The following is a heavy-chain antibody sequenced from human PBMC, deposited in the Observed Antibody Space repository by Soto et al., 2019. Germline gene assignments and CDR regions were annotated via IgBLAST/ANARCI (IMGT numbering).Heavy chain of an antibody. D-gene: IGHD2-2*01. CDR3: ARDLVPGYCSSTSCYGVYKWFDP. V-gene: IGHV1-18*01. CDR1: GYTFTSYG. Sequence: ASVKVSCKASGYTFTSYGISWVRQAPGQGLEWMGWVSAYNGNTNYAQKLQGRVTMTTDTSTSTAYMELRSLRSDDTAVYYCARDLVPGYCSSTSCYGVYKWFDPXG. J-gene: IGHJ5*02. CDR2: VSAYNGNT.